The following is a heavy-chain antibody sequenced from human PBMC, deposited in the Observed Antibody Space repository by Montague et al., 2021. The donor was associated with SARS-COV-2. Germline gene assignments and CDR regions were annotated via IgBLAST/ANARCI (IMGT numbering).Heavy chain of an antibody. V-gene: IGHV4-30-2*01. D-gene: IGHD6-19*01. CDR2: IFHTETP. CDR3: ARLKVAPNGGWNWFDP. CDR1: GGSISSGGFS. Sequence: TLSLTCSLSGGSISSGGFSWSWIRQPPGKGLEWIGHIFHTETPHYSPSLKSRVTISIDRSKNQFSLNLDSVTAADTAVYYCARLKVAPNGGWNWFDPWGQGILVTVSS. J-gene: IGHJ5*02.